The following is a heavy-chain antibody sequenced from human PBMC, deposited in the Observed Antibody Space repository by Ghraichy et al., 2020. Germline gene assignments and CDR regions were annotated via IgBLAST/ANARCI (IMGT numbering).Heavy chain of an antibody. CDR3: ARGDDGSPDS. J-gene: IGHJ4*02. V-gene: IGHV3-30*03. CDR1: GFPFSRYG. CDR2: RSPDKETK. D-gene: IGHD1-26*01. Sequence: GESLNISCKASGFPFSRYGMHWVRGAPGKGLEWVALRSPDKETKFYADSVRGRFTISRDDSKSTLFLRMNNLRPEDTGMYYCARGDDGSPDSWGPGTLVIVSS.